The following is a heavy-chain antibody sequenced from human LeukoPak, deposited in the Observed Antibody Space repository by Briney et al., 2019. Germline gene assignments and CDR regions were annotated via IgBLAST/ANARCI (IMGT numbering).Heavy chain of an antibody. D-gene: IGHD3-9*01. CDR2: ISSSSSYI. V-gene: IGHV3-21*01. CDR3: ARGPYYDILTGYYAY. Sequence: GGSLRLSCAASGFTFSSYAMSWVRQAPGKGLEWVSSISSSSSYIYYADSVKGRFTISRDNAKNSLYLRMNSLRAEDTAVYYCARGPYYDILTGYYAYWGQGTLVTVSS. CDR1: GFTFSSYA. J-gene: IGHJ4*02.